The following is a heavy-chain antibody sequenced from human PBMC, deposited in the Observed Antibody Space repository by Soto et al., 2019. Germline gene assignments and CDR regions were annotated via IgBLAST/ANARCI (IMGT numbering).Heavy chain of an antibody. CDR2: IYYSGST. D-gene: IGHD2-15*01. V-gene: IGHV4-59*01. CDR1: GGSISSYY. Sequence: SSETLSLTCTVSGGSISSYYWSWIRQPPGKGLEWIGYIYYSGSTNYNPSLKSRVTISVDTSKNQFSLKLSSVTAADTAVYYCARQRGCSGGSCYLFDYWGQGTLVTVSS. CDR3: ARQRGCSGGSCYLFDY. J-gene: IGHJ4*02.